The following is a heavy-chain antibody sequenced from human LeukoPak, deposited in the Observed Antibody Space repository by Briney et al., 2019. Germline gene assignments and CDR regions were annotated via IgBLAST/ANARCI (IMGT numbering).Heavy chain of an antibody. J-gene: IGHJ4*02. CDR3: ARDAVQAGSPFYFDF. CDR1: GFTFSSYS. V-gene: IGHV3-21*01. CDR2: ISSSSSYI. Sequence: GGSLRLSCAASGFTFSSYSMNWVRQAPGKGLEWVSSISSSSSYIYYADSVKGRFTISRDNAKNSLYLQMNSLRAEDTAVYYCARDAVQAGSPFYFDFWGQGALVTVSS. D-gene: IGHD6-13*01.